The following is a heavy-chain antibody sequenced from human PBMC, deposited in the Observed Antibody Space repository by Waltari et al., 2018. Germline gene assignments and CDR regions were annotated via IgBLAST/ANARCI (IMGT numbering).Heavy chain of an antibody. V-gene: IGHV1-2*02. J-gene: IGHJ6*03. CDR3: ARAASGGAYYYYYYYMDV. CDR2: INPNSGGT. Sequence: QVQLVQSGAEVKKPGASVKVSCKASGYTFTGYYMHWVRQATGQGLEWMGWINPNSGGTNYAQKFQGRVTMTRDTSISTAYMELSRLRSDDTAVYYCARAASGGAYYYYYYYMDVWGKGTTVTVSS. CDR1: GYTFTGYY. D-gene: IGHD3-16*01.